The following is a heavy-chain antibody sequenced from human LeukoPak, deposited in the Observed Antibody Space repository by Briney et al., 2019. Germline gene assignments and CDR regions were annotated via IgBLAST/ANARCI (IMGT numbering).Heavy chain of an antibody. CDR2: IYYSGST. V-gene: IGHV4-39*01. Sequence: SETLSLTCTVSGGSISSSSYSWGWIRQPPGKGLEWIGSIYYSGSTYYNPSLKSRVTISVGTSKNQFSLKLSSVTAADTAVYYCARVRVLRAFDYWGQGTLVTVSS. CDR3: ARVRVLRAFDY. CDR1: GGSISSSSYS. J-gene: IGHJ4*02.